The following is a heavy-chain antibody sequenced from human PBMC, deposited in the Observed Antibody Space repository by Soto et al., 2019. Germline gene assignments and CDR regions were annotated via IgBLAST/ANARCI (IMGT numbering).Heavy chain of an antibody. V-gene: IGHV3-30-3*01. CDR3: ARTYDSSGYYDY. CDR2: ISYDGSNK. Sequence: GGSLRLSCAASGFTFSSYAMHWVRQAPGKGLEWVAVISYDGSNKYYADSVKGRFTISRDNSKNTLYLQMNSLRAEDTAVYYCARTYDSSGYYDYWGQGTLVTVSS. CDR1: GFTFSSYA. J-gene: IGHJ4*02. D-gene: IGHD3-22*01.